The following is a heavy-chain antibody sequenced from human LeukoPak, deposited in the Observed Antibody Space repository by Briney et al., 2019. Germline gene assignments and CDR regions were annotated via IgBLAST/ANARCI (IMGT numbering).Heavy chain of an antibody. V-gene: IGHV1-69*13. CDR1: GGTFSSYA. Sequence: SVKVSCTASGGTFSSYAISWVRQAPGQGLEWMGGIIPIFGTANYAQKFQGRVTITADESTSTAYMELSSLRSEDTAVYYCARGGYSSENGMDVWGQGTTVTVSS. CDR2: IIPIFGTA. D-gene: IGHD6-19*01. CDR3: ARGGYSSENGMDV. J-gene: IGHJ6*02.